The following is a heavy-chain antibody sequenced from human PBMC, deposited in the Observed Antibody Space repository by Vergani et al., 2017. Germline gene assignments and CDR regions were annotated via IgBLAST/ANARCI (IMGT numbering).Heavy chain of an antibody. CDR3: ARRCSSTSCYDY. CDR2: IYHSGNT. Sequence: QVQLQESSPGLVKPSETLYLTCAVSGYSISSGYYWGWLRQPPGKGLEWIGSIYHSGNTYYNPSLKSRVTISVDTSKNQFSLKMSSVTAADTAVYDCARRCSSTSCYDYWGQGTLVTVSS. CDR1: GYSISSGYY. D-gene: IGHD2-2*01. J-gene: IGHJ4*02. V-gene: IGHV4-38-2*01.